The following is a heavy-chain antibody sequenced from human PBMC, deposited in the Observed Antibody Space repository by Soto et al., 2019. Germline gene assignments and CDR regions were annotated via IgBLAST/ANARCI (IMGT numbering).Heavy chain of an antibody. J-gene: IGHJ4*02. CDR2: IIPIFGTA. D-gene: IGHD2-21*02. Sequence: QVQLVQSGAEVKKPGSSVKVSCKASGGTFSSYAISWVRQAPGQGLEWMGGIIPIFGTANYAQKFQGRVTITADESTSTGYMELSSLRSEDTAVYYCARDKIVVVTAGESYFDYWGQGTLVTVSS. CDR3: ARDKIVVVTAGESYFDY. V-gene: IGHV1-69*01. CDR1: GGTFSSYA.